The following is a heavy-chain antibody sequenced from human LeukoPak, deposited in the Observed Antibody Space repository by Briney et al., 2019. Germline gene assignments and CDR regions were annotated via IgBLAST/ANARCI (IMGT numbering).Heavy chain of an antibody. CDR1: GGSFSGYY. Sequence: SETLSLTCAVYGGSFSGYYWSWIRQPPGKGLEWIGEINHSGSTNYNPSPKSRVTISVDTFKNQFSLKLSSVTAADTAVYYCARALKIPGYCSSTSCPPFYYYYYMDVWGKGTTVTVSS. V-gene: IGHV4-34*01. J-gene: IGHJ6*03. CDR3: ARALKIPGYCSSTSCPPFYYYYYMDV. D-gene: IGHD2-2*01. CDR2: INHSGST.